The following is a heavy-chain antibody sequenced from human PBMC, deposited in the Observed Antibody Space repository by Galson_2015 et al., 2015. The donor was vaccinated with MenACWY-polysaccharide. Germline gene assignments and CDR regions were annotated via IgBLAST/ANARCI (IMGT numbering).Heavy chain of an antibody. CDR3: ARGRSAYYYGSGTYYKVDS. J-gene: IGHJ4*02. Sequence: SLRLSCAVSGFTFSTYTMHWVRQAPGKGLEWVAVISNDGSNKYYADSVKGRFTISRDNSKNTLYLQMNSLRAEDTAVYYCARGRSAYYYGSGTYYKVDSWGQGTLVTVSS. V-gene: IGHV3-30-3*01. CDR1: GFTFSTYT. D-gene: IGHD3-10*01. CDR2: ISNDGSNK.